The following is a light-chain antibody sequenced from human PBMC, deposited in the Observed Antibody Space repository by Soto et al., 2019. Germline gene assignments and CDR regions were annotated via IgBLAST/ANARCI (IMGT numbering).Light chain of an antibody. CDR1: QSVSSN. J-gene: IGKJ1*01. CDR2: DAS. Sequence: EIVMTQSPATLSVSPGEGATLSCRASQSVSSNLAWYQLKPGQAPRLLTYDASTRATGIPARFIGSGSGTDFTATISSLQSEDFAVYYCQQYNNWPRTCGQGTKVEIK. CDR3: QQYNNWPRT. V-gene: IGKV3-15*01.